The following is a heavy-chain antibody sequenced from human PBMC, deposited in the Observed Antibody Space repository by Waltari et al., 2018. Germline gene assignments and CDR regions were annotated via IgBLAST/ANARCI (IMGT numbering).Heavy chain of an antibody. CDR1: GGSISRYY. CDR2: IYTSGST. D-gene: IGHD4-17*01. CDR3: ARDEDYGGNAYAFDI. J-gene: IGHJ3*02. V-gene: IGHV4-4*07. Sequence: QVQLQESGPGLVKPSETLSLTCTVSGGSISRYYWRWIRQPAGKGLEWIGRIYTSGSTNYNPSLKSRVTMSVDTSKNQFSLKLSSVTAADTAVYYCARDEDYGGNAYAFDIWGQGTMVTVSS.